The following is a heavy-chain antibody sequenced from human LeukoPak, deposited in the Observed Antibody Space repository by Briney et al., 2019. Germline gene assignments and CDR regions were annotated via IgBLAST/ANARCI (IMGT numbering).Heavy chain of an antibody. D-gene: IGHD3-10*01. V-gene: IGHV3-64*01. Sequence: GGSLRLSCAASGFTFSSYAMHWVRQAPGKGLEYVSAISSNGGSTYYANSVKGRFTISRDNSKNTLYLQMGSLRAEDMAVYYCARAYGSGSYYDYWGQGTLVTVSS. CDR3: ARAYGSGSYYDY. J-gene: IGHJ4*02. CDR1: GFTFSSYA. CDR2: ISSNGGST.